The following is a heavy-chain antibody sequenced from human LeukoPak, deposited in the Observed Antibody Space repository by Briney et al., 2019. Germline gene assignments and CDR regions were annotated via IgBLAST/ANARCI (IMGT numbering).Heavy chain of an antibody. Sequence: GGSLRLSCAASGFTFSSYWMSWVRQAPGKGLEWVANIKQDGSEKYYVDSVKGRFTISRDNAKNTLYLQMNSLRAEDAAVYYCARDREQTHWYYVMDVWGQGTTVTVSS. CDR2: IKQDGSEK. CDR1: GFTFSSYW. CDR3: ARDREQTHWYYVMDV. J-gene: IGHJ6*02. V-gene: IGHV3-7*01. D-gene: IGHD1/OR15-1a*01.